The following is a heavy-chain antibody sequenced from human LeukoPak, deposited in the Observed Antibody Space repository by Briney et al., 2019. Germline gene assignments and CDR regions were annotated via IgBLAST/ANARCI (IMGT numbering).Heavy chain of an antibody. CDR3: ARGRRVVPAAIGYYYYYMDV. V-gene: IGHV1-8*01. D-gene: IGHD2-2*01. Sequence: GASVKVSCKASGYAFTSYDINWVRQATGQGLEWMGWMNPNSGNTGYAQKFQGRVTMTRNTSISTAYMELSSLRSEGTAVYYCARGRRVVPAAIGYYYYYMDVWGKGTTVTVSS. J-gene: IGHJ6*03. CDR1: GYAFTSYD. CDR2: MNPNSGNT.